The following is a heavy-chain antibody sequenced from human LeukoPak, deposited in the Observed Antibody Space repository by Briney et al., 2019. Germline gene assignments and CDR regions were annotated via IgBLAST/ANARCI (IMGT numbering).Heavy chain of an antibody. D-gene: IGHD3-3*01. CDR2: ISGSGGST. Sequence: PGGSLRLSCAASGFTFSSYAMSWVRQAPGKGLEWVSAISGSGGSTYYADSVKGRFTISRDSSKNTLYLQMNSLRAEDTAVYYCAKGNYDFWSGYSYLGFDYWGQGTLVTVSS. J-gene: IGHJ4*02. CDR3: AKGNYDFWSGYSYLGFDY. V-gene: IGHV3-23*01. CDR1: GFTFSSYA.